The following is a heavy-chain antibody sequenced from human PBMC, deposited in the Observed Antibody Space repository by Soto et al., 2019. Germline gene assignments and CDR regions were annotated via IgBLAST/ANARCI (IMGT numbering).Heavy chain of an antibody. D-gene: IGHD3-9*01. V-gene: IGHV4-39*01. CDR2: IYFRGNT. J-gene: IGHJ4*02. Sequence: QLQLQESGPGLVKPSETLSLTCSVSGDSINSDKYYWGWIRQPPGKGLEWIGSIYFRGNTYYNPSLQTLVTISLDKSKSQSSLKLNSVTAADSAVYFCARLEGLAAISYYFDFWGQGALVTVSS. CDR1: GDSINSDKYY. CDR3: ARLEGLAAISYYFDF.